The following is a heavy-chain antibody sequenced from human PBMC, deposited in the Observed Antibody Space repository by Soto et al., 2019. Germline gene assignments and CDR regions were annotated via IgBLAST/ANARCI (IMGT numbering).Heavy chain of an antibody. D-gene: IGHD1-7*01. CDR2: LSWKSGSL. CDR1: GFTFDDFA. J-gene: IGHJ4*02. Sequence: PGGSLRLSCAVSGFTFDDFAFHWVRQAPGKGLEWVSGLSWKSGSLGYADSVRGRFTISSDYAKRSLYLQMNSLRPEDTALYYCAKDQGTGTIPRYFDYWGQGTLVTVSX. CDR3: AKDQGTGTIPRYFDY. V-gene: IGHV3-9*01.